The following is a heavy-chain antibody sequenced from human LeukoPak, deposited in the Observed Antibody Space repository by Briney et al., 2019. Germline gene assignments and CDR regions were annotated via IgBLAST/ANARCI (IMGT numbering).Heavy chain of an antibody. CDR3: ARGPVVPAARGPPFDY. D-gene: IGHD2-2*01. CDR1: GGSFSGYY. J-gene: IGHJ4*02. Sequence: SETLSLTCAVYGGSFSGYYWSWIRQPPGKGLEWIGEINHSGSTNYNPSPKSRVTISVDTSKNQFSLKLSSVTAADTAVYYCARGPVVPAARGPPFDYWGQGTLVTVSS. CDR2: INHSGST. V-gene: IGHV4-34*01.